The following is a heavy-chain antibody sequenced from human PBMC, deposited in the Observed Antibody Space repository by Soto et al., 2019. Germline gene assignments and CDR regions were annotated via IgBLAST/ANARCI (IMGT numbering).Heavy chain of an antibody. Sequence: EVQLVESGGGLVQPGGSLKLSCAASGFAFSGSAIHWVRQASGKGLEWIGRIRSKANNYATAYAVSVKGRFIIARDDSQYTAYLQMNGLKSEDTAVYDCTRLQAWELADYFYGLDVWGHGTTVTVSS. CDR2: IRSKANNYAT. V-gene: IGHV3-73*02. CDR3: TRLQAWELADYFYGLDV. CDR1: GFAFSGSA. D-gene: IGHD1-26*01. J-gene: IGHJ6*02.